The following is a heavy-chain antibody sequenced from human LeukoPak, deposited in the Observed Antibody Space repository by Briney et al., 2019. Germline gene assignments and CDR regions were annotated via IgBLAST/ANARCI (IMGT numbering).Heavy chain of an antibody. D-gene: IGHD3-3*01. CDR3: ARDRATTIFGVANPPHYYMDV. CDR2: ISAYNGNT. Sequence: ASVKVSCKASGYTFTSYGISWVRQAPGQGLEWMGWISAYNGNTNYAQKLQGRVTMTTDTSTSTAYMELSSLRSEDTAVYYCARDRATTIFGVANPPHYYMDVWGKGTTVTVSS. J-gene: IGHJ6*03. V-gene: IGHV1-18*01. CDR1: GYTFTSYG.